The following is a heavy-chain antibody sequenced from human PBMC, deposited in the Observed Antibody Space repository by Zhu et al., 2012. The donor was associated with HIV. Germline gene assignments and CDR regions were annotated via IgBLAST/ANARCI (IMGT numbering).Heavy chain of an antibody. CDR3: ARSQWLVPVD. CDR2: IYYSGTT. D-gene: IGHD6-19*01. Sequence: QVQLQESGPGLVKPSETLSLTCTVSGGYISGHSWSWIRQAPGRGLEWIGYIYYSGTTNYNPSLKSRVTISVDTSKNEVSLKLSSVTAADTAIYYCARSQWLVPVDWGQGTLVTVSS. CDR1: GGYISGHS. V-gene: IGHV4-59*11. J-gene: IGHJ4*02.